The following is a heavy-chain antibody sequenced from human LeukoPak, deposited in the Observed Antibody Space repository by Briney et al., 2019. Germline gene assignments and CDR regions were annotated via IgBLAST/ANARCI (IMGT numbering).Heavy chain of an antibody. J-gene: IGHJ6*02. CDR2: ISSSSSTI. CDR1: GFTFSSYS. D-gene: IGHD3-22*01. Sequence: GGSLRLSCAASGFTFSSYSMHWVREAPAKGLEWGSYISSSSSTIYYADSVKGRFTISRDNAKNSLYLQMNSLRAEDTAVYYCARPSPNPDYYDSSGIYYGMDVWGQGTTVTVSS. CDR3: ARPSPNPDYYDSSGIYYGMDV. V-gene: IGHV3-48*04.